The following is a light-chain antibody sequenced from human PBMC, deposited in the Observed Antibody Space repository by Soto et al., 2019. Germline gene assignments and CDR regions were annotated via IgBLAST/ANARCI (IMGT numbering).Light chain of an antibody. V-gene: IGLV1-51*01. Sequence: QSVLTQPPSVSAAPGQKVTVSCSGSRSNIGNNAVAWYQHLPGTAPKLLIYDNDKRPSGISDRFSASKSGTSATLAITGLQTGDEADYYCETWDSSMSAGVFGGGTKLPS. J-gene: IGLJ3*02. CDR3: ETWDSSMSAGV. CDR1: RSNIGNNA. CDR2: DND.